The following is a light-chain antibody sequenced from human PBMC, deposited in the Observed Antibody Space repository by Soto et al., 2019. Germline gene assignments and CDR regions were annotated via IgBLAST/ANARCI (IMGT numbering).Light chain of an antibody. CDR3: QQSYSTPLS. CDR1: QSLSSY. CDR2: AAS. J-gene: IGKJ1*01. Sequence: DIQMTQSPSSLSASVGDSVTITCRASQSLSSYLNCYQQKPGKAPTLLTYAASSLQSGVPSRFSVSGSGTDFTLTISSLQPKDLATYYCQQSYSTPLSSGQGTKVEI. V-gene: IGKV1-39*01.